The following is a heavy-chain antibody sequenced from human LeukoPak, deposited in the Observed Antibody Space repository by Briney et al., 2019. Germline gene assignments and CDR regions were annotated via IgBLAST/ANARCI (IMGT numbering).Heavy chain of an antibody. CDR3: ARDCTGGSCYPPSDGFDI. V-gene: IGHV4-59*02. Sequence: SETLSLTCTVSGGSVSSYYWSWVRQTPGQGLEWIGYVYYGGTTSYSPSLKSRVTIIDRSKNEFSLTLFSVTAADTANYYCARDCTGGSCYPPSDGFDIWGQGTKVTVSS. D-gene: IGHD2-15*01. CDR1: GGSVSSYY. CDR2: VYYGGTT. J-gene: IGHJ3*02.